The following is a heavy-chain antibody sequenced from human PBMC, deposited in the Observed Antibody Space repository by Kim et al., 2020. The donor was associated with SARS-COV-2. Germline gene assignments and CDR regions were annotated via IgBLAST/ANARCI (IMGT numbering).Heavy chain of an antibody. V-gene: IGHV3-66*01. D-gene: IGHD3-10*01. J-gene: IGHJ4*02. CDR1: GFTVNSNH. Sequence: GGSLRLSCAASGFTVNSNHMSWVRQAPGKGLEWISLIYSGGSTYYADSVRGRFTISRDISKNTLFLQMNSLRAEDTAIYFCSRDLLTAPHWGQGTLGTVS. CDR2: IYSGGST. CDR3: SRDLLTAPH.